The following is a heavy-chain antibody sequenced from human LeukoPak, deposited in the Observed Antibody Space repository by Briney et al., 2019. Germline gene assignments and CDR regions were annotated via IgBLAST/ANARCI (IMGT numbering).Heavy chain of an antibody. V-gene: IGHV3-7*03. D-gene: IGHD6-6*01. CDR1: GFTFSTYW. Sequence: GGSLRLSCAASGFTFSTYWMGWVRQAPGKGLEWVAKIKPDGSEKDHVDSVKGRFTISRDNAKNSLYLQMNSLRAEDMALYYCARKVPEYSSSSGGFDYWGQGTLVTVSS. CDR2: IKPDGSEK. J-gene: IGHJ4*02. CDR3: ARKVPEYSSSSGGFDY.